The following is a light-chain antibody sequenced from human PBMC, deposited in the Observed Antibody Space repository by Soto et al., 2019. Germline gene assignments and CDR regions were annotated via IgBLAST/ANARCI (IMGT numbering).Light chain of an antibody. J-gene: IGKJ1*01. Sequence: EIVLTQSPGTLSLSPGERATLSCRTSQSVSSSYLAWYQQKPGQAPRLLIYGASSRATGIPDRFSGSGSGTDFTLTINRLEPEDFAVYYCQQYGSSRTVGQGTKVEIK. V-gene: IGKV3-20*01. CDR1: QSVSSSY. CDR3: QQYGSSRT. CDR2: GAS.